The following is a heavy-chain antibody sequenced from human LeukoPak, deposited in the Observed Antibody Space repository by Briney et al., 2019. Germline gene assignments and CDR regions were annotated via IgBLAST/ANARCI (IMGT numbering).Heavy chain of an antibody. CDR1: GYSISSGYY. CDR2: IYHSGST. CDR3: ARLGYSGYAYYMDV. Sequence: TASETLSLTCAVSGYSISSGYYWGWIRQPPGKGLEWIGGIYHSGSTYYNPSPKSRVTISVDTSKNQFSLKLSSVTAADTAVYYCARLGYSGYAYYMDVWGKGTTVTVSS. V-gene: IGHV4-38-2*01. D-gene: IGHD5-12*01. J-gene: IGHJ6*03.